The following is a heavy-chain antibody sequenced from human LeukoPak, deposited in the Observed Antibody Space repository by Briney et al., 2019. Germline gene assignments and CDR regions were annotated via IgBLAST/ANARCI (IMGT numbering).Heavy chain of an antibody. V-gene: IGHV3-48*03. CDR1: GFTFSSYE. J-gene: IGHJ4*02. Sequence: PGGSLRLSRAASGFTFSSYEMNWVRQAPGKGLEWVSYISSSGSTIYYADSVKGRFTISRDNAKNSLYLQMNSLRAEDTAVYYCAREAAAGKQCDYWGQGTLVTVSS. D-gene: IGHD6-13*01. CDR2: ISSSGSTI. CDR3: AREAAAGKQCDY.